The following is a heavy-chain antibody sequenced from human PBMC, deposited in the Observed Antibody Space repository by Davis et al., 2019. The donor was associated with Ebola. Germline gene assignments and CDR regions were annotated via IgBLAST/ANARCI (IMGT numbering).Heavy chain of an antibody. D-gene: IGHD5-12*01. J-gene: IGHJ4*02. Sequence: ASVKVSCKASGYTFTSYGISWVRQAPGQGLEWMGWISAYNGNTNYAQRLQGRVTMTTDTSTSTAYMELRSLRSDDTAVYYCASALGIYSPPDYWGQGTLVTVSS. CDR3: ASALGIYSPPDY. CDR1: GYTFTSYG. CDR2: ISAYNGNT. V-gene: IGHV1-18*01.